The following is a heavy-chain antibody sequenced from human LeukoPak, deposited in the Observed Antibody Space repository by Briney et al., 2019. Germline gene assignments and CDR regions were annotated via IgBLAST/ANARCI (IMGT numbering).Heavy chain of an antibody. CDR3: ARHTNYYDSSGYPTYYMDV. J-gene: IGHJ6*03. D-gene: IGHD3-22*01. CDR1: GGSISSYY. CDR2: IYYSGST. Sequence: SETLSLTCTVSGGSISSYYWSWIRQPPGKGLEWIGHIYYSGSTNYNPSLKSRVTISVDTSKNQFSLKLSSVTAADTAVYYCARHTNYYDSSGYPTYYMDVWGKGTTVTVSS. V-gene: IGHV4-59*08.